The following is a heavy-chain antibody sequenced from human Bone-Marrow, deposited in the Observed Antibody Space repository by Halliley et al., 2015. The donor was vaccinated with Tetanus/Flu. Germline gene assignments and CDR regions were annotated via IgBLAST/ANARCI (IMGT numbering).Heavy chain of an antibody. J-gene: IGHJ5*02. Sequence: MGWVNTYNYKTNYAQKFQGSLTVTADTSTNTAYMELRSLRSDDTAIYYCARVGSGWYNNWFDPWGQGTLVTVSS. CDR3: ARVGSGWYNNWFDP. D-gene: IGHD6-19*01. V-gene: IGHV1-18*01. CDR2: VNTYNYKT.